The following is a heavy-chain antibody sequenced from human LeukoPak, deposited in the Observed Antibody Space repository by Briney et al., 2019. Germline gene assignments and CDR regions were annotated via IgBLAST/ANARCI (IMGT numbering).Heavy chain of an antibody. CDR2: INSDGINT. J-gene: IGHJ6*04. Sequence: GGSLRLSCAVSGFTVSGNYMNWVRQAPGKGLVWVSRINSDGINTSYADSVKGRFTISRDNAKNSLYLQMNSLRAEDTAVYYCAELGITMIGGVWGKGTTVTISS. CDR1: GFTVSGNY. V-gene: IGHV3-74*01. D-gene: IGHD3-10*02. CDR3: AELGITMIGGV.